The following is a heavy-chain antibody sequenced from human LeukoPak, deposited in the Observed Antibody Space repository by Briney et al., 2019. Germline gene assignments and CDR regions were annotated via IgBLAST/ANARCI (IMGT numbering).Heavy chain of an antibody. D-gene: IGHD7-27*01. CDR3: ARDQTGDFDY. J-gene: IGHJ4*02. CDR2: IYYSGST. Sequence: KPSETLSLTCTVSGGSISSYYWSWIRQPPGKGLEWIGYIYYSGSTNYNPSLKSRVTISVDTSKNQFSLKLSSVTAADTAVYYCARDQTGDFDYWGQRTLVTVSS. V-gene: IGHV4-59*01. CDR1: GGSISSYY.